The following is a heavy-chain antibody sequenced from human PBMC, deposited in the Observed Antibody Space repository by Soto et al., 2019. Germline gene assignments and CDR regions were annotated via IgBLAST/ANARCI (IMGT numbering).Heavy chain of an antibody. Sequence: EVQLVESGGGSAQPGGSLRLPCAASGFTFSSRWMHWVRQDPGKGLQWVSRIRHDGADSNYADFVGGRFTISRDNTKNTLHLQMNSLRAEDTAVYFCAADLVAGSGSLGHWGQGTLVTVSS. CDR2: IRHDGADS. CDR1: GFTFSSRW. V-gene: IGHV3-74*01. CDR3: AADLVAGSGSLGH. D-gene: IGHD3-10*01. J-gene: IGHJ4*02.